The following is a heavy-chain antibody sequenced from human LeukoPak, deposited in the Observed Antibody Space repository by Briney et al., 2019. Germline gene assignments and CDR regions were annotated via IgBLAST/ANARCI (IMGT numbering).Heavy chain of an antibody. J-gene: IGHJ4*02. V-gene: IGHV3-7*01. D-gene: IGHD5-18*01. CDR2: IKQDGSEK. CDR1: GFTFSSYW. Sequence: GGSLRLSCAASGFTFSSYWVSWVRQAPGKGLEWVANIKQDGSEKYYVDSVKGRFTISRDNSKNTLYLQMGSLRAEDMAVYYCARDLGGYSYGLGGFDYWGQGTLVTVSS. CDR3: ARDLGGYSYGLGGFDY.